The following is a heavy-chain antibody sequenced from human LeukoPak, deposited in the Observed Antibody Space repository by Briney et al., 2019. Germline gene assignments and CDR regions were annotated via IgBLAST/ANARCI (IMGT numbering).Heavy chain of an antibody. Sequence: SETLSLTCAVYGGSFSGYYWSWIRQPPGKGLEWIGEINHSGSTNYDPSLKSRVTISVDTSKNQFSLKLSSVTAADTAVYYCARAHSIRSVVIISRFDYWGQGTLVTVSS. V-gene: IGHV4-34*01. D-gene: IGHD3-3*01. CDR3: ARAHSIRSVVIISRFDY. J-gene: IGHJ4*02. CDR2: INHSGST. CDR1: GGSFSGYY.